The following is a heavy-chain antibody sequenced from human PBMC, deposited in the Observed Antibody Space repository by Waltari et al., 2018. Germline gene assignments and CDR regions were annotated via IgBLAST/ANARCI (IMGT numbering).Heavy chain of an antibody. CDR1: GFTVSSNY. D-gene: IGHD3-22*01. CDR2: IYSGGIT. J-gene: IGHJ4*02. V-gene: IGHV3-53*01. CDR3: ARRGRKYYDSSGYYYN. Sequence: EVQLVESGGGLIQPGGSLRLSCAASGFTVSSNYMSWVRQAPGKGMGWVSVIYSGGITSYADSVKGRFTISRDNSKNTLYLQMNSLRAEDTAVYYCARRGRKYYDSSGYYYNWGQGTLVTVSS.